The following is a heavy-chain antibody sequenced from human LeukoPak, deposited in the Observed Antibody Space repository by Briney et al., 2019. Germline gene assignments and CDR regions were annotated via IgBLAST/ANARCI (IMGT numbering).Heavy chain of an antibody. CDR2: ISGSGGST. CDR3: ARVIYGSGSCHIDY. V-gene: IGHV3-23*01. CDR1: GFIGFTFSSYA. Sequence: PGGSLRLSCAASGFIGFTFSSYAMTWVRQAPGKGLEWVSTISGSGGSTYYADSVKGRFTISRDNSKNTLYLQMNSLRAEDTAVYYCARVIYGSGSCHIDYWGQGTLVTVSS. J-gene: IGHJ4*02. D-gene: IGHD3-10*01.